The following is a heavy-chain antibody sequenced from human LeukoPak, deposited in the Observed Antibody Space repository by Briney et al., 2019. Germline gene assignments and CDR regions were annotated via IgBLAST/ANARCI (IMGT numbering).Heavy chain of an antibody. CDR2: FTKTSYI. D-gene: IGHD1-26*01. V-gene: IGHV3-21*01. Sequence: GGSLRLSCAASGFTFSSCSMSWVRQAPGKGLEWISSFTKTSYIYYAVSLKGRFTISRDNAKNSLSLQLNSLSAEDTAVYYCATEWGYWGQGTLVTVSS. CDR3: ATEWGY. J-gene: IGHJ4*02. CDR1: GFTFSSCS.